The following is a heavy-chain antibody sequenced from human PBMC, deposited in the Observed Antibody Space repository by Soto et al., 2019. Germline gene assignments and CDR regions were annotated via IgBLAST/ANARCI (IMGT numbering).Heavy chain of an antibody. Sequence: SETLSLTCTVSGGSISSGGYYWRWIRQHPGKGLEWFGYIYYSGSTYYNPSLKSRVTISVDTSKNQFSLKLSSVTAADTAVYYCAASSGYYLGYWGQGTLVTVSS. J-gene: IGHJ4*02. CDR2: IYYSGST. D-gene: IGHD3-22*01. CDR3: AASSGYYLGY. CDR1: GGSISSGGYY. V-gene: IGHV4-31*03.